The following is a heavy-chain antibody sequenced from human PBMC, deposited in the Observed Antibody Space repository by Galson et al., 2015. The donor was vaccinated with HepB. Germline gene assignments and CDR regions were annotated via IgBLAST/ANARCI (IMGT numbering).Heavy chain of an antibody. CDR1: GFKFDDYA. J-gene: IGHJ1*01. CDR2: ISWNSGNI. Sequence: SLRLSCAASGFKFDDYAMHWVRQAPGRGLEWVSGISWNSGNIDHAVSVKGRFTISRDNAKNSLYLQMNSLTTEDTALYYCGKSPGAATGKGYIQQWGQGTLVIVSS. V-gene: IGHV3-9*01. D-gene: IGHD6-13*01. CDR3: GKSPGAATGKGYIQQ.